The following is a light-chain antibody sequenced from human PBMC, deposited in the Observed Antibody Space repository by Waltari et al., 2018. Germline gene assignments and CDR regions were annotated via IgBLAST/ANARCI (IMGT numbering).Light chain of an antibody. J-gene: IGLJ3*02. V-gene: IGLV3-10*01. CDR2: EDN. CDR1: ALPTKY. Sequence: SHELTQPPSVSVSPGQTARITCSGDALPTKYIYWYQQKSGQAPGMIIYEDNKRPSGIPYRFSGSSSGTLATLTISGTLVEDEGDYYCYSTDTSSFPLFGGGTKLTVL. CDR3: YSTDTSSFPL.